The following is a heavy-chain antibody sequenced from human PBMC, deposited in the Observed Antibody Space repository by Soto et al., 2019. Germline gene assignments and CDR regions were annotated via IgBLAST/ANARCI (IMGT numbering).Heavy chain of an antibody. V-gene: IGHV4-31*03. J-gene: IGHJ5*02. CDR1: GGSISSGGYY. CDR2: TYYSGST. Sequence: PSETLSLTCTVSGGSISSGGYYWSWIRQYPGKGLEWIGYTYYSGSTYFNPSLKSRITISVDTSKNQFSLKLSSVTAADTAVYYCARVPMEYCSGGSCYYMSFDPWGQGTLVTVSS. D-gene: IGHD2-15*01. CDR3: ARVPMEYCSGGSCYYMSFDP.